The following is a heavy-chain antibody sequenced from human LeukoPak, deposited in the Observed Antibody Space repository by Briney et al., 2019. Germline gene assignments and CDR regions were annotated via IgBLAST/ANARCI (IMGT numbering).Heavy chain of an antibody. J-gene: IGHJ5*02. CDR2: ISAGGVSLFSGSGSAA. Sequence: GGSLRLSCVASGFTFSNYAMIWVRQAPGKGPQWVSVISAGGVSLFSGSGSAAYYADSVGGRFTISRDNSKNTLYLQMNSLRAEDTAVYYCARNTYPSGYHYNWFDPWGQGTLVTVSS. CDR1: GFTFSNYA. V-gene: IGHV3-23*01. D-gene: IGHD3-22*01. CDR3: ARNTYPSGYHYNWFDP.